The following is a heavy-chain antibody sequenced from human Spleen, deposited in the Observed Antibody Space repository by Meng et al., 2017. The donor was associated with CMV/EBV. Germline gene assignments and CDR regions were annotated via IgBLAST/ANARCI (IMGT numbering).Heavy chain of an antibody. V-gene: IGHV3-11*05. CDR2: ISGSSTYI. CDR1: GFTFSDYY. D-gene: IGHD6-6*01. CDR3: ARDRYSSSYGLDV. Sequence: GESLKISCAASGFTFSDYYMSWIRQAPGKGLEWVSSISGSSTYIYYADSVKGRFTISRDNAKNSLYLQMNSLRAEDTAVYYCARDRYSSSYGLDVWGQGTTVTVSS. J-gene: IGHJ6*02.